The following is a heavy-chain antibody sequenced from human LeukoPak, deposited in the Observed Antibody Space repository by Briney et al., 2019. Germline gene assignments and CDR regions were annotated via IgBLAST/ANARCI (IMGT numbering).Heavy chain of an antibody. V-gene: IGHV3-74*01. J-gene: IGHJ4*02. D-gene: IGHD6-13*01. Sequence: GGSLRLSCAASGFSFSGHWMHWARQLPGKGLVWVSRISPTGSTTSYADSVKGRFTVSRDNAKNTLYLQVNNLRAEDTAVYCCARGPSSNWSGLDFWGQGTLLTVSS. CDR2: ISPTGSTT. CDR3: ARGPSSNWSGLDF. CDR1: GFSFSGHW.